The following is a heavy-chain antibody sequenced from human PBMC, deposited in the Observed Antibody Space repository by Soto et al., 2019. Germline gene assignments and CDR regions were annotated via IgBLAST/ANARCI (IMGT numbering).Heavy chain of an antibody. D-gene: IGHD2-15*01. CDR1: GFPLNTYA. Sequence: GGSLRLSCAASGFPLNTYAMRWVRQAPGKGLEWVSPTSSSGAGTFYADTVRGRFTISKDSSKSTLYLQMNSLRAEDTAIYYCAKKGSCTGDACYSFDSWGQGTLGTVSS. CDR2: TSSSGAGT. J-gene: IGHJ4*02. V-gene: IGHV3-23*01. CDR3: AKKGSCTGDACYSFDS.